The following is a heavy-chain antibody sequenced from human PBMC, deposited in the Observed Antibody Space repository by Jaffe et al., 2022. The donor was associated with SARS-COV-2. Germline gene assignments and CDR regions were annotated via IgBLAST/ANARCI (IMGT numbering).Heavy chain of an antibody. V-gene: IGHV3-33*01. J-gene: IGHJ4*02. CDR1: GFTFSSYG. D-gene: IGHD2-15*01. CDR3: ARDSAWYCSGGSCYFGY. CDR2: IWYDGSNK. Sequence: QVQLVESGGGVVQPGRSLRLSCVASGFTFSSYGMHWVRQAPGKGLEWVAVIWYDGSNKYYADSVKGRFTISRDNSKNTLYLQMNSLRVEDTAVYYCARDSAWYCSGGSCYFGYWGQGTLVTVSS.